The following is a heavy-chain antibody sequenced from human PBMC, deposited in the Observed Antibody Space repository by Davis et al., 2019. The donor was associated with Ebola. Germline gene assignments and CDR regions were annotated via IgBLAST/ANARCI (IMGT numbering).Heavy chain of an antibody. D-gene: IGHD2-2*02. CDR2: ISSAGNTK. CDR3: ARERPAAIYYYYGMDV. V-gene: IGHV3-30*03. J-gene: IGHJ6*02. Sequence: GESLKISCAASGFTFRIHGMHWVRQAPGKGLEWVAVISSAGNTKFYADSVQGRFTISRDNSKNTLYLQMNSLRAEDTAVYYCARERPAAIYYYYGMDVWGQGTTVTVSS. CDR1: GFTFRIHG.